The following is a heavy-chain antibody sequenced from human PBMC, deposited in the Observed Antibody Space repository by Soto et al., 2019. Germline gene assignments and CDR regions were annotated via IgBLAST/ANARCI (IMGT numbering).Heavy chain of an antibody. J-gene: IGHJ4*02. CDR3: AKDEARGGSRFALWPCDY. D-gene: IGHD1-26*01. V-gene: IGHV3-30*18. CDR2: ISYDGSNK. Sequence: GGSLRLSCAASGFTFSSYGMHWVRQAPGKGLEWVAVISYDGSNKYYADSVKGRCTISRENSKNTLYLQMNSLIAEDTAVYYCAKDEARGGSRFALWPCDYWGQGTLVTVSS. CDR1: GFTFSSYG.